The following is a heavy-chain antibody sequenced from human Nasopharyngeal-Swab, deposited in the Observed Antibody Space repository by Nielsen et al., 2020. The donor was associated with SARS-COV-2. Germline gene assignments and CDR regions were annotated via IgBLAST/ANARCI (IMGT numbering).Heavy chain of an antibody. CDR2: LYWDDDN. CDR1: GFSLSTSKVG. Sequence: SGPTLVKPSQTLTLTCTSSGFSLSTSKVGVSWVRQLPGKALEWLALLYWDDDNRYNPSLKSRITITKDTSKNHVVLTMTNMDPVDTATYFCVHSTGWRLDYWGQGTLVTVSS. CDR3: VHSTGWRLDY. J-gene: IGHJ4*02. D-gene: IGHD6-19*01. V-gene: IGHV2-5*02.